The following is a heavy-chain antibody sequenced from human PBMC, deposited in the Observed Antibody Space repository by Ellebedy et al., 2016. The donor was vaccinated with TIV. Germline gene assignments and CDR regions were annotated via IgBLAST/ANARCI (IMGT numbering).Heavy chain of an antibody. V-gene: IGHV3-66*01. CDR2: IYSGGST. Sequence: PGGSLRLSCAASGFTVSNNCLSWVRQAPGKGLEWVSVIYSGGSTYYADSVKGRFTISRDNSKNTLYLHMDSLRAEDTALYYCARDRYGGNYYFDYWGQGTLVTVSS. CDR1: GFTVSNNC. J-gene: IGHJ4*02. D-gene: IGHD4-23*01. CDR3: ARDRYGGNYYFDY.